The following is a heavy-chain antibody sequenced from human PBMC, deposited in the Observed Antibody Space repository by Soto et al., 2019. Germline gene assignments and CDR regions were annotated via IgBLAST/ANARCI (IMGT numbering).Heavy chain of an antibody. Sequence: SVKVSCKASGGTFSSHAISWVRQAPGQGLEWMGGIIPIFGTANYAQKFQGRVTITADESTSTAYMELSSLRSEDTAVYYCARDKGSSSKGGFDYWGQGTLVTVSS. D-gene: IGHD6-13*01. CDR3: ARDKGSSSKGGFDY. CDR2: IIPIFGTA. J-gene: IGHJ4*02. V-gene: IGHV1-69*13. CDR1: GGTFSSHA.